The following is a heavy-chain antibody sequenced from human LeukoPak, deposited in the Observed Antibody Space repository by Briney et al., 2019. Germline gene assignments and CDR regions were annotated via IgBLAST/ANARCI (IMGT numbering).Heavy chain of an antibody. CDR1: GYTFTSYY. J-gene: IGHJ4*02. V-gene: IGHV1-46*01. D-gene: IGHD3-3*01. CDR2: INPSGGST. CDR3: ARERITIFGVVKEPDY. Sequence: ASVKVSCKASGYTFTSYYMHWVRQAPGQGLEWMGIINPSGGSTSYAQKFQGRVTMTRDTSTSTVYMELSSLRSEDTAVYYCARERITIFGVVKEPDYWGQRTLVTVSS.